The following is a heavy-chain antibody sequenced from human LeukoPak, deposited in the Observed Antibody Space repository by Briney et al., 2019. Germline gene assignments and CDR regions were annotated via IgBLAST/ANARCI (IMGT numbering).Heavy chain of an antibody. Sequence: SETLSLTCAVSGFSLSSGYYWGWGRQPPGKGVGWIGSIYHSGSTYYNPSLKSRVTISVDTSKNQFSLKLSSVTAADTAVYYCARGGAATGNFDYWGQGTLVTVSS. CDR2: IYHSGST. D-gene: IGHD2-15*01. CDR1: GFSLSSGYY. V-gene: IGHV4-38-2*01. J-gene: IGHJ4*02. CDR3: ARGGAATGNFDY.